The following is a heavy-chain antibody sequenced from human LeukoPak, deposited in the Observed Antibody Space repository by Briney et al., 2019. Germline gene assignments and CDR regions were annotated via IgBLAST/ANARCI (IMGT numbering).Heavy chain of an antibody. V-gene: IGHV4-59*01. CDR3: ARATKSTYYDFWSGYVEWFDP. CDR2: IYYSGST. D-gene: IGHD3-3*01. J-gene: IGHJ5*02. Sequence: SETLSLTCTVSGGSISSYYWSWLRQPPGKGLEWIGYIYYSGSTNYNPSLKSRVTISVDTSKNQFSLKLSSVTAADTAVYYCARATKSTYYDFWSGYVEWFDPWGQGTLVTVSS. CDR1: GGSISSYY.